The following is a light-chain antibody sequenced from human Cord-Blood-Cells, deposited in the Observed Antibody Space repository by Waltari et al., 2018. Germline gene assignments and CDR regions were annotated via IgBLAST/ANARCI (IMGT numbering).Light chain of an antibody. CDR3: QSYDSSPWV. J-gene: IGLJ3*02. V-gene: IGLV6-57*03. Sequence: NFMLTQPDSVSESPGKTVTISCTRSSGSIASNYVQWYQQRPGSAPTTVIYEDNQRPSGVPDRFSGSIDSSSNSASLTISGLKTEDEADYYCQSYDSSPWVFGGGTKLTVL. CDR1: SGSIASNY. CDR2: EDN.